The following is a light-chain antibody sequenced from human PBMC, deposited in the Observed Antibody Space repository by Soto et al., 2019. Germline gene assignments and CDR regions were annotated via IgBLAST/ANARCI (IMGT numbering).Light chain of an antibody. Sequence: EIVLTQSPGTLSLSPGERATLSCRASQSVSSSYLAWYQQKPGQAPRLLIYGASSRATGIPDRFSGSGSGTDFTLTISRLEPEDFAVYYCQQYGISRWTFGQGTKVE. CDR3: QQYGISRWT. CDR2: GAS. V-gene: IGKV3-20*01. J-gene: IGKJ1*01. CDR1: QSVSSSY.